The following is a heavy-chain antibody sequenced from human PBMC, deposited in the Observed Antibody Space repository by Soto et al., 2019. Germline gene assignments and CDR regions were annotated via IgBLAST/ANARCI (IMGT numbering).Heavy chain of an antibody. CDR1: GYTFTNYG. V-gene: IGHV1-18*01. CDR3: AGDRGGATTRRACEI. CDR2: ISAYNGDT. J-gene: IGHJ3*02. D-gene: IGHD1-26*01. Sequence: QVQLVQSGAEMKKPGASVKVSCKASGYTFTNYGISWVRQAPGQGLEWMGWISAYNGDTNYAQKLQGRVTMTTDTATSTAMMVLRSLRADGAAMYYGAGDRGGATTRRACEIGGQGTMVTVSS.